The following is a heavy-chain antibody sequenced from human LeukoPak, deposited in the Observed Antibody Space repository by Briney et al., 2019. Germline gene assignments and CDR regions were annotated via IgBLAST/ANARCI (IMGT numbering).Heavy chain of an antibody. J-gene: IGHJ4*02. CDR3: AKDPGTAMVTVDY. CDR1: GGSISSGGYY. Sequence: PSETLSLTCTVSGGSISSGGYYWSWIRQAPGKGLEWVSGSGDYTFYANSVKGRFTISRDNSKNTLYLQMNSLRAEDTAVYYCAKDPGTAMVTVDYWGQGTLVTVSS. D-gene: IGHD5-18*01. CDR2: GSGDYT. V-gene: IGHV3-23*01.